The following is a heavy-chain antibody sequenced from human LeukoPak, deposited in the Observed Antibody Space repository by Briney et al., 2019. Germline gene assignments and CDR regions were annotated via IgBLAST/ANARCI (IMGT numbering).Heavy chain of an antibody. J-gene: IGHJ4*02. Sequence: GGSLRLSCAASGLTFSNHGMHWVRQAPGKGLEWVAFVHAGGETKYYADSVRGRFTISRDNSKSTLSLQMNSLRAEDTAVYYCAKDVGYCSSTTCYKPFDYWGQGTLVTVSS. CDR1: GLTFSNHG. CDR3: AKDVGYCSSTTCYKPFDY. CDR2: VHAGGETK. D-gene: IGHD2-2*02. V-gene: IGHV3-30*02.